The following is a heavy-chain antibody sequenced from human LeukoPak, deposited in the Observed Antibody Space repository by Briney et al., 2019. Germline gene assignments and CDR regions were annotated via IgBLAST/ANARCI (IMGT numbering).Heavy chain of an antibody. Sequence: PSETLSLTCAHYGGSFSGYYWSCIRQPPGGGLEWIGEINHTGRTNYNPCLQSRDTISVATSKSQCSLKLSCVTAADTAVYYCARGRGTVTTYVFDIWGQGTMVTVSS. J-gene: IGHJ3*02. D-gene: IGHD4-17*01. V-gene: IGHV4-34*01. CDR2: INHTGRT. CDR3: ARGRGTVTTYVFDI. CDR1: GGSFSGYY.